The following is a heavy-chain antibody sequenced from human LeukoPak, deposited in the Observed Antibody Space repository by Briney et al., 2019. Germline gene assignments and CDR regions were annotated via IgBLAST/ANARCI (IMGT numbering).Heavy chain of an antibody. CDR1: GFTFSSYA. V-gene: IGHV3-23*01. Sequence: PGGSLRLSCAASGFTFSSYAMSWVRQAPGKGLEWVSAISGSGGSTYYADSVKGRFTISRDNSKNTLYLQMNSLRAEDTAVYYCAKGPSSSIQEENWFDPWGQGTLVTVSS. J-gene: IGHJ5*02. CDR3: AKGPSSSIQEENWFDP. D-gene: IGHD6-13*01. CDR2: ISGSGGST.